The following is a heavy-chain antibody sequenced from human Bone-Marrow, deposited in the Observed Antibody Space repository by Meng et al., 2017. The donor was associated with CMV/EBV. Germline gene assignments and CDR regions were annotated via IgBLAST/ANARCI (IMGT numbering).Heavy chain of an antibody. D-gene: IGHD2-21*01. J-gene: IGHJ5*02. CDR3: ARGLWARLDP. CDR2: INHRGST. V-gene: IGHV4-34*01. CDR1: GGSFSGYY. Sequence: GSLRLSCAVYGGSFSGYYWSWIRQPPGKGLEWIGEINHRGSTNYNPSLKSRVTISVDTSKNQFSLKLSSVTAPDTAVYYCARGLWARLDPWGQGTLVTVSS.